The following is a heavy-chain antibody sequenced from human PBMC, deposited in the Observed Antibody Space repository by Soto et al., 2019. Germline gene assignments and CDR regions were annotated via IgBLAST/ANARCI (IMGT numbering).Heavy chain of an antibody. CDR1: GFTFSSYA. CDR2: ISYDGSNK. D-gene: IGHD4-4*01. J-gene: IGHJ2*01. CDR3: ARTSADESKGKSHWYFDL. Sequence: QVQLVESGGGVVQPGRSLRLSCAASGFTFSSYAMHWVRQAPGKGLEWVAVISYDGSNKYYADSVKGRFTISRDNSKNTLYLQMNSLRAEDTAVYYCARTSADESKGKSHWYFDLWGRGTLVTVSS. V-gene: IGHV3-30-3*01.